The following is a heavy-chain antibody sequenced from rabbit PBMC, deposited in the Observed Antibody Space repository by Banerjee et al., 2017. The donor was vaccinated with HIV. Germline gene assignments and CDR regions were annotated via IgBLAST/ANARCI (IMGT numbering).Heavy chain of an antibody. J-gene: IGHJ4*01. CDR3: VRETETYADYTGYGYYFNL. CDR1: GFIFSSYS. V-gene: IGHV1S7*01. D-gene: IGHD6-1*01. CDR2: IYATKGTI. Sequence: QLVESGGGLVQPGGSLKLSCKASGFIFSSYSMSWVRQAPGKGLEWIGIIYATKGTIDYASWVNGRFTISSHNAQNTLFLQLNSLTAADTATYFCVRETETYADYTGYGYYFNLWGQGTLVTVS.